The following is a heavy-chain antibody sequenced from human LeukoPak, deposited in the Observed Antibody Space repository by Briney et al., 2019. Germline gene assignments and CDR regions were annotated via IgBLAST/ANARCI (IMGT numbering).Heavy chain of an antibody. J-gene: IGHJ3*02. D-gene: IGHD6-19*01. CDR1: GFTFSSYA. V-gene: IGHV3-23*01. Sequence: GGSLRLSCAASGFTFSSYAMSWVRQAPGKGLEWVSTLVGSGFTIYYSDSVKGRFTISRDNSKNTVYLLMNSLRAEDTAVYYCAKIVIAVAAPDAFDIWGQGTMVTVSS. CDR3: AKIVIAVAAPDAFDI. CDR2: LVGSGFTI.